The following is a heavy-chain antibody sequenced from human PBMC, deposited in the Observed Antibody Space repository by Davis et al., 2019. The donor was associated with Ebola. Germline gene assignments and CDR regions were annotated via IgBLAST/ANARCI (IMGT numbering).Heavy chain of an antibody. CDR1: GYSFTTYW. CDR3: ARLGVCSGGSCADAFDI. J-gene: IGHJ3*02. Sequence: GESLKISCKGSGYSFTTYWIGWVRQMPGKGLEWMGIIYPGDSDTRYSPSFQGHVTISADKSISTAYLQWSSLKASDTAMYYCARLGVCSGGSCADAFDIWGQGTMVTVSS. D-gene: IGHD2-15*01. V-gene: IGHV5-51*01. CDR2: IYPGDSDT.